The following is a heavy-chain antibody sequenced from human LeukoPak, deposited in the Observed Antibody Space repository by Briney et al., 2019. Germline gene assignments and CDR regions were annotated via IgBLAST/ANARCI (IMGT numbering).Heavy chain of an antibody. CDR3: ARGRSWVLWELPGS. CDR1: GYTFTDYY. CDR2: INPNSGDT. D-gene: IGHD1-26*01. Sequence: APVKVSCKASGYTFTDYYMHWVRQAPGQGLEWMGWINPNSGDTNYAQKFQGRVTMTRDTSITTAYMELSRLRFDDTAVYYCARGRSWVLWELPGSWGQGTLVTVSS. J-gene: IGHJ5*02. V-gene: IGHV1-2*02.